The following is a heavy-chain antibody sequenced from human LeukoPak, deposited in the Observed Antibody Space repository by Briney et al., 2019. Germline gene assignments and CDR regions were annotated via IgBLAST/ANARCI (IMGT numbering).Heavy chain of an antibody. CDR1: GFTFSSYS. Sequence: GGSLRLSCAASGFTFSSYSMNWVRQAPGKGLEWVSYISSSSSSIYYADFVKGRFTISRDNAKKSLYLQMNSLRDEDTAVYYCARARLTVSDGFDYWGQGTLVTVSS. D-gene: IGHD6-19*01. J-gene: IGHJ4*02. CDR3: ARARLTVSDGFDY. CDR2: ISSSSSSI. V-gene: IGHV3-48*02.